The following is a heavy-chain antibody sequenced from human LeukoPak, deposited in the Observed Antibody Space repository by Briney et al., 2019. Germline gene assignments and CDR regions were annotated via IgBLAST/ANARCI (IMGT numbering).Heavy chain of an antibody. J-gene: IGHJ3*02. Sequence: GESLKISCTASGFAFSIYEMDWVRQAPGKGLGWVSYISSSGSYIQYAESVKGRFTISRDNAEKSLFLQMNSLRDEDTAVYYCARDPGYSSTGVDAFDIWGRGTMVTVSS. CDR3: ARDPGYSSTGVDAFDI. CDR2: ISSSGSYI. CDR1: GFAFSIYE. D-gene: IGHD6-13*01. V-gene: IGHV3-48*03.